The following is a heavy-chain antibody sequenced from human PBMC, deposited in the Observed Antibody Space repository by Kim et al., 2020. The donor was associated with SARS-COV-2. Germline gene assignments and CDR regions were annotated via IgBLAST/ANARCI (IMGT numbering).Heavy chain of an antibody. CDR3: ARFGVGATTNYYYGMDV. Sequence: SETLSLTCAVYGGSFSGYYWSWIRQPPGKGLEWIGEINHSGSTNYNPSLKSRVTISVDTSKNQFSLKLSSVTAADTAVYYCARFGVGATTNYYYGMDVWGQGTTVTVSS. CDR2: INHSGST. D-gene: IGHD1-26*01. V-gene: IGHV4-34*01. CDR1: GGSFSGYY. J-gene: IGHJ6*02.